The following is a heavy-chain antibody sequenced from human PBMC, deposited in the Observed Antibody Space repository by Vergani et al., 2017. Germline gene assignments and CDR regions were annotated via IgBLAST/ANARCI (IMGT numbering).Heavy chain of an antibody. CDR1: GYTFTGYY. J-gene: IGHJ5*02. CDR2: INPNSGGT. CDR3: ARDELYNWNYDVDYH. D-gene: IGHD1-7*01. V-gene: IGHV1-2*02. Sequence: QVQLVQSGAEVKKPGASVKVSCKASGYTFTGYYMHWVRQAPGQGLEWMGWINPNSGGTNYAQKFQGRVTMTRDTSISTAYMELSRLRSDDTAVYYCARDELYNWNYDVDYHWGQGTLVTVSS.